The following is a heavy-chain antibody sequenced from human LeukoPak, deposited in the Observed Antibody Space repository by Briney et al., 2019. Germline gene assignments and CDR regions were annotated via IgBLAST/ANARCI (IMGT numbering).Heavy chain of an antibody. Sequence: SQTLSLTCIVSGASISSGGNYWNWIRQPPGKGLEWIGYVFQTGSTHYNPSLKSRVNISLDRAKNHFSLKLSSVTAADTAVYYCAKGGALDPWGPGTLVTVSS. J-gene: IGHJ5*02. CDR3: AKGGALDP. CDR2: VFQTGST. V-gene: IGHV4-30-2*01. CDR1: GASISSGGNY.